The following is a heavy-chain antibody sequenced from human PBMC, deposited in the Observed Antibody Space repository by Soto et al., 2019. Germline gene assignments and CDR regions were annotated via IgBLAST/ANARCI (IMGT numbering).Heavy chain of an antibody. CDR2: KWYDGSNK. CDR3: ARVWDASDAFDI. Sequence: QVQLVESGGGVVQPGRSLRLSCAASGFTFSSYGMHWVRQAPGKGLEWVAVKWYDGSNKYYADSVKGRFTISRDNSKNTLYLQMNSLRAEDTAVYYCARVWDASDAFDIWGQGTMVTVSS. D-gene: IGHD1-26*01. CDR1: GFTFSSYG. J-gene: IGHJ3*02. V-gene: IGHV3-33*01.